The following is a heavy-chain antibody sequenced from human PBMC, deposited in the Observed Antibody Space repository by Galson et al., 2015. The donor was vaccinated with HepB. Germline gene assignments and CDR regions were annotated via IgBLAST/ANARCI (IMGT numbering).Heavy chain of an antibody. J-gene: IGHJ6*02. CDR1: GFTFSSYS. Sequence: SLRLSCAASGFTFSSYSMNWVRQAPGKGLEWVSSISSSSSYIYYADSVKGRFTISRDNAKNSLYLQMNSLRAEDTAVYYCASKDPRYGMDVWGQGTTVTVSS. CDR2: ISSSSSYI. CDR3: ASKDPRYGMDV. V-gene: IGHV3-21*01.